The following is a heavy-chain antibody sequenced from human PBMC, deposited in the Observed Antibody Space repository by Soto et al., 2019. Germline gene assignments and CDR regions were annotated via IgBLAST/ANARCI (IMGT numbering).Heavy chain of an antibody. CDR2: MNPNSGNT. D-gene: IGHD2-2*01. CDR3: ARGYCSSTSCHPYYYYGMDA. CDR1: GYTFTSYD. Sequence: QVQLVQSGAEVKKPGASVKVSCKASGYTFTSYDINWVRQATGQGLEWMGWMNPNSGNTGYAQKFQGRVTMTRNTSISTAYMELSSLRSEDTAVYYCARGYCSSTSCHPYYYYGMDAWGQGTTVTVSS. V-gene: IGHV1-8*01. J-gene: IGHJ6*02.